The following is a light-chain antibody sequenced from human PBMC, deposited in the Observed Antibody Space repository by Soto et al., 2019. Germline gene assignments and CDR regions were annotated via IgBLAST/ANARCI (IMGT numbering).Light chain of an antibody. Sequence: DIQMTQSPSTLSASVGDRVTITCRASQSISSWLAWYQQKPGKAPKLLIYKASSLGSGVPSRFSGSGSGTAFTLTISSLQPGDFATYYCQQYNSSPTFGQGTKVEIK. CDR3: QQYNSSPT. CDR1: QSISSW. CDR2: KAS. J-gene: IGKJ1*01. V-gene: IGKV1-5*03.